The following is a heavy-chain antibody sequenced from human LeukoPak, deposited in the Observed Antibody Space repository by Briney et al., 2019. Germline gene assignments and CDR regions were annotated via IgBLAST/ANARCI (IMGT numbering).Heavy chain of an antibody. D-gene: IGHD5-12*01. Sequence: GGSLRLSCAASGFTFSSYSMNWVRQAPGKGLEWVSSISSSSSYIYYADSVKGRFTISRDNAKNSLYLQMNSLRAEDTAVYYCAKEGSWIAFDIWGQGTMVTVSS. V-gene: IGHV3-21*04. CDR2: ISSSSSYI. J-gene: IGHJ3*02. CDR1: GFTFSSYS. CDR3: AKEGSWIAFDI.